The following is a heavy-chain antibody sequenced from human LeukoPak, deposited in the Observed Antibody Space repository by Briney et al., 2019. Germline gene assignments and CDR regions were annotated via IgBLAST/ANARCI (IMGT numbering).Heavy chain of an antibody. D-gene: IGHD6-6*01. CDR1: GGSIRGYH. V-gene: IGHV4-59*08. CDR3: ARSMSEASTDY. J-gene: IGHJ4*02. Sequence: PSETLSLTCTVFGGSIRGYHWSWIRQPPGKELEWIAYISDRCSAKYNPSLQSRVTISVDTSKNQVSLKVSSVTAADTAVYYCARSMSEASTDYWGQGTLVTVRS. CDR2: ISDRCSA.